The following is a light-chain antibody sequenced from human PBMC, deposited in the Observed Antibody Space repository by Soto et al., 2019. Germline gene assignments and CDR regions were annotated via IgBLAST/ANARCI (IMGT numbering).Light chain of an antibody. CDR1: QSLLHSNGYNY. Sequence: DIVMTQSPRSLPVTPGEPASISCRSSQSLLHSNGYNYLYCYLQTPGQSPQLLIYLGSNRASGVPDRFSGSGSATDFTLKISRVAAEDVGVYYCMQPLQSWTFGQGTKVDIK. CDR2: LGS. V-gene: IGKV2-28*01. J-gene: IGKJ1*01. CDR3: MQPLQSWT.